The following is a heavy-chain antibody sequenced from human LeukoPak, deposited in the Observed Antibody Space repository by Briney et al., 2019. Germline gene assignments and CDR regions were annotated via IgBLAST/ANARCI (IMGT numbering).Heavy chain of an antibody. Sequence: SVKVSCKASGGTFSSYAISWVRQAPGQGLEWMGRIIPIFGTANYAQKFQGRVTITTDESTSTAYMELSSLRSGDTAVYYCARGSSSYYYDSSGYYELDYWGQGTLVTVSS. CDR3: ARGSSSYYYDSSGYYELDY. CDR1: GGTFSSYA. D-gene: IGHD3-22*01. J-gene: IGHJ4*02. CDR2: IIPIFGTA. V-gene: IGHV1-69*05.